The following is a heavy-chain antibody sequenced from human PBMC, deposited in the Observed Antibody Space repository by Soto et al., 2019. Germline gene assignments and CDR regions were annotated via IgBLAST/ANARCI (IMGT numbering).Heavy chain of an antibody. D-gene: IGHD3-10*01. CDR2: MYSSGDV. V-gene: IGHV3-9*01. CDR1: GFALRDSA. CDR3: VKDKLAGGADV. Sequence: VQLVESGGALVQPGGSLRLSCATSGFALRDSAMHWVRQVSGGGLQWVSGMYSSGDVGYAGSVRGRFTMSRDVARNALFLQMSSLTADDTAFYYCVKDKLAGGADVWGQGTTVTVSS. J-gene: IGHJ6*02.